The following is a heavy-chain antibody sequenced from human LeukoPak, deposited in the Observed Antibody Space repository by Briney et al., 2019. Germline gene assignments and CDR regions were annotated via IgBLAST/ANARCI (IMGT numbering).Heavy chain of an antibody. CDR3: ARDGPYCTNGVCYTPNYYYMDV. V-gene: IGHV3-21*01. D-gene: IGHD2-8*01. Sequence: SGGSLRLSCAASGFTFSSYRMNWVRQAPGKGLEWVSSISSSSSYIYYADSVKGRFTISRDNAKNSLYLQMNSLRAEDTAVYYCARDGPYCTNGVCYTPNYYYMDVWGKGTTVTVSS. J-gene: IGHJ6*03. CDR1: GFTFSSYR. CDR2: ISSSSSYI.